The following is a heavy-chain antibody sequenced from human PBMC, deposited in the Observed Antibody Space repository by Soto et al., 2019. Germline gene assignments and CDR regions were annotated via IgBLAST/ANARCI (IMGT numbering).Heavy chain of an antibody. CDR2: IYYSGST. CDR3: ARGYDFWSGYSNVWFDP. Sequence: QVQLQESGPGLVKPSQTLSLTCTVSGGSISSGDYYWSWIRQPPGKGLEWIGYIYYSGSTYYNPSLKSRVTISVDTSKNQFSLKLSSVTAANTAVYYCARGYDFWSGYSNVWFDPWGQGTLVTVSS. V-gene: IGHV4-30-4*01. J-gene: IGHJ5*02. CDR1: GGSISSGDYY. D-gene: IGHD3-3*01.